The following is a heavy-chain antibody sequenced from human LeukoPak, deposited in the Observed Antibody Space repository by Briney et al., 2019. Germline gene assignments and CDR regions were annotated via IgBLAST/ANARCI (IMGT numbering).Heavy chain of an antibody. Sequence: GGSLRLSCAASGFTFDGFAWFWVRQAPGKGLEYVSGINWNSGSIDYADSVKGRFTTSRDNAKSSLYLQMNSLRVEDTAVYYCAKGTGGYYGPFDSWGQGTLVTVSS. CDR1: GFTFDGFA. D-gene: IGHD3-22*01. V-gene: IGHV3-9*01. J-gene: IGHJ4*02. CDR2: INWNSGSI. CDR3: AKGTGGYYGPFDS.